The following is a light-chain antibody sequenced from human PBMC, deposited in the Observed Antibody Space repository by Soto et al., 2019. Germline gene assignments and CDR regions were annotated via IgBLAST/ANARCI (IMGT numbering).Light chain of an antibody. CDR2: WAS. J-gene: IGKJ2*01. CDR3: QQYYSTPYT. CDR1: QSVLYSSNNKNY. V-gene: IGKV4-1*01. Sequence: DIVLTQSPDSLAVSLGERATINCKSSQSVLYSSNNKNYLAWYQQKPGQPPKLLIYWASTRESGVPDRFRGIGSGTDFTITISSLQAEDVAVYYCQQYYSTPYTLGQGTKLEIK.